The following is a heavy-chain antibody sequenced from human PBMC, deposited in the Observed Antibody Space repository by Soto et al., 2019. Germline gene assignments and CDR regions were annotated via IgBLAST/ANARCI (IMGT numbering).Heavy chain of an antibody. J-gene: IGHJ4*02. CDR1: GFTFSSYA. CDR3: AREDPLLGPFDY. CDR2: ISSSSSYI. Sequence: SLRLSCAASGFTFSSYAMNWVRQAPGKGLEWVSSISSSSSYIYYADSVKGRFTISRDNSKNTLYLQMNSLRAEDTAVYYCAREDPLLGPFDYWGQGTLVTVSS. V-gene: IGHV3-21*01. D-gene: IGHD7-27*01.